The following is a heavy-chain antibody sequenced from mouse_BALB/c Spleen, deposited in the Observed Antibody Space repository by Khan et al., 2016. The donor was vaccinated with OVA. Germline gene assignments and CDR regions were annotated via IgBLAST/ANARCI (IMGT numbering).Heavy chain of an antibody. D-gene: IGHD1-1*01. CDR1: GFTFSTYG. Sequence: EVQLVESGGDLVKPGGSLKLSCAASGFTFSTYGMSWVRQTPAKRLEWVATVSTGGGYTYYPDSVKGRFTFSRDNAKNTRYLQMSGLKAEEPAMLCCTRHAYYYDSEGFAYWGQGTLVTVSA. V-gene: IGHV5-6*01. CDR3: TRHAYYYDSEGFAY. CDR2: VSTGGGYT. J-gene: IGHJ3*01.